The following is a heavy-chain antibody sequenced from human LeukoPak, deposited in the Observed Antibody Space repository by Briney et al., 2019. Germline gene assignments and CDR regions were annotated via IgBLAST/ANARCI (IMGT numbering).Heavy chain of an antibody. Sequence: GGSLRLSCAASGFTFNKAWMSWVRQAPGKGLEWIGRVKKKTDGGTTDYAAPVKGRFTISRDDSKNTLYLQMNSLRAEDTAVYYCAKGLRLGELSLTLGYFDYWGQGTLVTVSS. CDR3: AKGLRLGELSLTLGYFDY. J-gene: IGHJ4*02. CDR1: GFTFNKAW. V-gene: IGHV3-15*01. CDR2: VKKKTDGGTT. D-gene: IGHD3-16*02.